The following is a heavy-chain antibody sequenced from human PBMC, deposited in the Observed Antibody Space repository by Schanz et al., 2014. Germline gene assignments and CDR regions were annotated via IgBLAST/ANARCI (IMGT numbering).Heavy chain of an antibody. CDR1: GYTFTSYG. CDR2: ISPYTGNT. J-gene: IGHJ4*02. CDR3: ARGRTFDY. Sequence: QVQLVQSGAEVKKPGASVKVSCKASGYTFTSYGITWVRQAPGQGLEWVGWISPYTGNTHYFDKMEGRVTMTTDTSTSTAYIELHILTSEDTAVYYCARGRTFDYWGQGTLVTVSS. V-gene: IGHV1-18*01.